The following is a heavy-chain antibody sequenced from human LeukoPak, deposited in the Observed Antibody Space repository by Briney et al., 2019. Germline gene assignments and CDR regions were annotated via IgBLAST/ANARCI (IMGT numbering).Heavy chain of an antibody. D-gene: IGHD3-16*01. CDR2: IYTSGST. Sequence: PSETLSLTCTVSGGSISSYYWSWIRQPAGKGLEWIGRIYTSGSTNYNPSLKSRVTMSVDTSKNQFSLMLTSVTAADTAVYYCARDDYSTRFDPWGQGILVTVSS. CDR3: ARDDYSTRFDP. V-gene: IGHV4-4*07. J-gene: IGHJ5*02. CDR1: GGSISSYY.